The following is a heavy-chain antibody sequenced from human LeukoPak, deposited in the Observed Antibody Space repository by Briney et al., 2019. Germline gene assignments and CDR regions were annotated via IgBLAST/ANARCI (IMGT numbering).Heavy chain of an antibody. CDR3: ARGLGYCSSTSCYVGFDY. D-gene: IGHD2-2*01. Sequence: SETLSLTCTVSGGFISSYYWSWIRQPAGKGLEWIGRIYTSGSTNYNPSLKSRVTMSVDTSKNQFSLKLSSVTAADTAVYYCARGLGYCSSTSCYVGFDYWGQGTLVTVSS. CDR2: IYTSGST. J-gene: IGHJ4*02. CDR1: GGFISSYY. V-gene: IGHV4-4*07.